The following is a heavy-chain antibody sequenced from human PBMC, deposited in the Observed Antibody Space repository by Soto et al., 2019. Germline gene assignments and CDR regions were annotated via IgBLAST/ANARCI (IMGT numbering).Heavy chain of an antibody. CDR3: ARSVGGSNVNFDY. CDR2: MNPDSGNT. J-gene: IGHJ4*02. D-gene: IGHD3-10*01. Sequence: VQLVQSGAEVRTPGASVKVSCKASGYTFTSDDINWVRQATGQGPEWMGWMNPDSGNTGYVQKFQGRVTMTRNTAISTAYMELSSLRSEDTAVYYCARSVGGSNVNFDYWGQGTLVTVSS. CDR1: GYTFTSDD. V-gene: IGHV1-8*01.